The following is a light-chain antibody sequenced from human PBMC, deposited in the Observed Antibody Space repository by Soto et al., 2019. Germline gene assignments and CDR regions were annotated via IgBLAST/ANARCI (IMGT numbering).Light chain of an antibody. CDR3: SSYAGSNNLV. CDR2: EVS. V-gene: IGLV2-8*01. Sequence: QSVLTQPPSASGSPGQSVTISCTGTSSDVGGYNYVSWYQQHPGKAPKLMIYEVSKRPSGVPDRFSGSKSGHTASLTVSGLQAEDEADYYCSSYAGSNNLVFGGGTQLTVL. J-gene: IGLJ2*01. CDR1: SSDVGGYNY.